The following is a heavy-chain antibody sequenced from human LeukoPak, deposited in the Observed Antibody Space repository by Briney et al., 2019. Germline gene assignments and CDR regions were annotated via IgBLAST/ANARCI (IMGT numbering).Heavy chain of an antibody. D-gene: IGHD4-17*01. CDR3: ARGMTTANY. CDR2: IYYSGST. V-gene: IGHV4-59*01. CDR1: GGSISSYY. J-gene: IGHJ4*02. Sequence: TPSQTLSLTCTVSGGSISSYYWSWIRHPPGKGLDWIGYIYYSGSTNTNPSLKSQVPISVDTSTTQFSLKLTSVTAAATAVYVCARGMTTANYWGQGTLVTVSS.